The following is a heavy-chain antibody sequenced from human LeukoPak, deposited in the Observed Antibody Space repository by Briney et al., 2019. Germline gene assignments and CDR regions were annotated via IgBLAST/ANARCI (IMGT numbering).Heavy chain of an antibody. CDR3: ARGQRLRPYYYDSSSRPQGFDP. D-gene: IGHD3-22*01. Sequence: PSETLSLTCTVSGGSISSSSYHWGWIRQPPGKGLEWIGSIYYSGSTYYNPSLKGRVTISVDTSKNQFSLKLSSVTAADTAVYYCARGQRLRPYYYDSSSRPQGFDPWGQGTLVTVSS. V-gene: IGHV4-39*07. CDR1: GGSISSSSYH. J-gene: IGHJ5*02. CDR2: IYYSGST.